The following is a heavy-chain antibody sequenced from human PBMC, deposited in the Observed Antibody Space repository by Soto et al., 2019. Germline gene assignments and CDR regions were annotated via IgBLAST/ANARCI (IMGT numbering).Heavy chain of an antibody. J-gene: IGHJ6*02. Sequence: QVQLVQSGAEVKKPGASVKVSCKASGYTFTSYGISWVRQAPGQGLEWMGWISAYNGNTNYAQKLQGRVTMTTDTSTSTAYMERRSLRSEDTAVYYCARDPLYSYGYSDYYYYGMDVWGQGTTVTVSS. D-gene: IGHD5-18*01. CDR1: GYTFTSYG. CDR3: ARDPLYSYGYSDYYYYGMDV. CDR2: ISAYNGNT. V-gene: IGHV1-18*01.